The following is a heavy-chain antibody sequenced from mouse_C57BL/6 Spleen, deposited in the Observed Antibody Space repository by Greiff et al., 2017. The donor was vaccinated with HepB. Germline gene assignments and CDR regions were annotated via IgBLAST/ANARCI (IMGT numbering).Heavy chain of an antibody. D-gene: IGHD1-1*01. CDR1: GFNIKDYY. CDR3: AIPSTVVARYAMDY. V-gene: IGHV14-2*01. J-gene: IGHJ4*01. Sequence: EVKLQESGAELVKPGASVKLSCTASGFNIKDYYMHWVKQRTEQGLEWIGRIDPEDGETKYAPKFQGKATITADTSSNTAYLQRSSRTSEDTAVYYCAIPSTVVARYAMDYWGQGTSVTVSS. CDR2: IDPEDGET.